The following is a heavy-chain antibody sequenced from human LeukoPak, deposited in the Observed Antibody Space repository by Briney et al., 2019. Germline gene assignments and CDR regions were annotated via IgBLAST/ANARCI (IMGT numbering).Heavy chain of an antibody. V-gene: IGHV3-48*03. CDR3: ARTPGSSGTDYYFDY. Sequence: GGSLRLSCAASGFTFSSYEMNWVRQAPGKGLEWVSYISSSGSTIYYADSVKGRFTISRDNAKNSLYLQMNSLRAEDTAVYYCARTPGSSGTDYYFDYWGQGTLVTVSS. CDR1: GFTFSSYE. J-gene: IGHJ4*02. CDR2: ISSSGSTI. D-gene: IGHD6-19*01.